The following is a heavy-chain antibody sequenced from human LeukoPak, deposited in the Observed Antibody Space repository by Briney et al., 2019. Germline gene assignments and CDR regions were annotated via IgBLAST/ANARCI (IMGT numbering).Heavy chain of an antibody. Sequence: SQTLSLTCAVSGGSISSYYWSWIRQPPGKGLEWIGYIYYSGSTSYNPSLKSRVTIPVDTSKNQFSLKLSSVTAADTAVYYCARGQMAGEFDYWGQGTLVTVSS. J-gene: IGHJ4*02. CDR1: GGSISSYY. D-gene: IGHD6-19*01. CDR2: IYYSGST. V-gene: IGHV4-59*01. CDR3: ARGQMAGEFDY.